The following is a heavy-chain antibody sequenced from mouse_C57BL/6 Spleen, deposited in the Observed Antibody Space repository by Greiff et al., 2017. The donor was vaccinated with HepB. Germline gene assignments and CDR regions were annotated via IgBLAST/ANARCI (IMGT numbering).Heavy chain of an antibody. V-gene: IGHV1-52*01. Sequence: QVQLQQPGAELVRPGSSVKLSCKASGYTFTSYWMHWVKQRPIQGLEWIGNIDPSDSETHYNQKFKDKATLTVDKSSSTAYMQLSSLTSEDSAVYYCAIYCSSYQYYFDYWGQGTTLTVSS. CDR2: IDPSDSET. CDR1: GYTFTSYW. J-gene: IGHJ2*01. D-gene: IGHD1-1*01. CDR3: AIYCSSYQYYFDY.